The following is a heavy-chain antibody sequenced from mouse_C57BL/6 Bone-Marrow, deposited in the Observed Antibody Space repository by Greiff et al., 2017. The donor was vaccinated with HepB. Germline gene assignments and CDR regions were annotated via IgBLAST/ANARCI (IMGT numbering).Heavy chain of an antibody. J-gene: IGHJ1*03. CDR2: IDPSDSYT. CDR1: GYTFTSYW. V-gene: IGHV1-59*01. CDR3: ARGHYGSSYRYFDV. D-gene: IGHD1-1*01. Sequence: VQLQQPGAELVRPGTSVKLSCKASGYTFTSYWMHWVKQRPGQGLEWIGVIDPSDSYTNYNQKFKGKATLTVDTSSSTAYMQLSSLTSEDSAVYYCARGHYGSSYRYFDVWGTGTTVTVSS.